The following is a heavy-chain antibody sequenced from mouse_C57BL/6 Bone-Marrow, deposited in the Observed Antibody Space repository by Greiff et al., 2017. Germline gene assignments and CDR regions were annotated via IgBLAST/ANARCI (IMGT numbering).Heavy chain of an antibody. CDR2: ISSGSSTI. Sequence: EVKLVESGGGLVKPGGSLKLSCAASGFTFSDYGMHWVRQAPEKGLEWVAYISSGSSTIYYADTVKGRVTISRDNAKNTLFLQMTRLRSEDTAMYYCARQRGAMDYWGQGTSVTVSS. V-gene: IGHV5-17*01. CDR1: GFTFSDYG. CDR3: ARQRGAMDY. J-gene: IGHJ4*01.